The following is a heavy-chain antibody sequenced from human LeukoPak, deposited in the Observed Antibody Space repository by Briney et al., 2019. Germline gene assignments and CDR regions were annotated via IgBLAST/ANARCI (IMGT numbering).Heavy chain of an antibody. Sequence: PGGSLRLSCAASGFTVSSNYMSWVRQAPGKGREWVSVIYSGGSTYYADSVKGRFTISRDNSKNTLYLQMNSLRAEDTAVYYCARDGGSYHHYAFDIWGQGTMVTVSS. CDR1: GFTVSSNY. CDR2: IYSGGST. D-gene: IGHD1-26*01. J-gene: IGHJ3*02. V-gene: IGHV3-53*01. CDR3: ARDGGSYHHYAFDI.